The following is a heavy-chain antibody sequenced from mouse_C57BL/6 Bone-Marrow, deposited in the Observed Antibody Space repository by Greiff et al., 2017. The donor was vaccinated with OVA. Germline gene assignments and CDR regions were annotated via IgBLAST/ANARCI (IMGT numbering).Heavy chain of an antibody. Sequence: VLLVQSGPELVKPGASVKISCKASGYTFTDYYINWVKQRPGQGLEWIGWIYPGSGNTKYNEKFKGKATLTVDTSSSTAYMQLSSLTSEDSAVYFGAREATVVATDYFDYWGQGTTLTVSS. CDR2: IYPGSGNT. D-gene: IGHD1-1*01. J-gene: IGHJ2*01. CDR1: GYTFTDYY. CDR3: AREATVVATDYFDY. V-gene: IGHV1-84*01.